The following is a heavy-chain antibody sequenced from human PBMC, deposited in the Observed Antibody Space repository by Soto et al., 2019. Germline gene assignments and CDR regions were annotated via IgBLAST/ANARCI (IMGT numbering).Heavy chain of an antibody. J-gene: IGHJ2*01. CDR1: GFTFSDYY. CDR3: ARVIATAGGRRYFDL. D-gene: IGHD6-13*01. Sequence: QVQLVESGGGLVKPGGSLRLSCAASGFTFSDYYMSWIRQDPGKGLEWVTYISSSSSYTNYADSVKGRFTISRDNAKNSLYLQMNSLRAEDTAVYYCARVIATAGGRRYFDLWGRGTLVTVSS. CDR2: ISSSSSYT. V-gene: IGHV3-11*05.